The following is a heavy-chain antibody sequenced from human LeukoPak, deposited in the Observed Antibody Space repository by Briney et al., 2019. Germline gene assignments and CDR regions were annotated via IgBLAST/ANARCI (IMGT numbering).Heavy chain of an antibody. CDR3: ARGGAAAGTYYYYYMDV. V-gene: IGHV1-8*03. CDR2: MNPNSGNT. D-gene: IGHD6-13*01. J-gene: IGHJ6*03. CDR1: GGTFTSYD. Sequence: ASVKVSCKASGGTFTSYDINWVRQATGQGLEWMGWMNPNSGNTGYAQKFQGRVTITRNTSISTAYMELSSLRSEDTAVYYCARGGAAAGTYYYYYMDVWGKGTTVTVSS.